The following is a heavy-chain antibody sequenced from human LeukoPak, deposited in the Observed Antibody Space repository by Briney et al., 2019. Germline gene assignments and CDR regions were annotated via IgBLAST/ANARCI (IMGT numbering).Heavy chain of an antibody. J-gene: IGHJ3*02. CDR3: ARGRTITFGGVSDSYAFDI. CDR1: GGSISSYY. D-gene: IGHD3-16*01. Sequence: PSETLSLTCTVSGGSISSYYWSWLRQPGGKGLEWIGRIYTSGSTNYNPSLKSRVTMSVDASKNQFSLKLSSVTAADTAVYYCARGRTITFGGVSDSYAFDIWCQGTMVTVSS. V-gene: IGHV4-4*07. CDR2: IYTSGST.